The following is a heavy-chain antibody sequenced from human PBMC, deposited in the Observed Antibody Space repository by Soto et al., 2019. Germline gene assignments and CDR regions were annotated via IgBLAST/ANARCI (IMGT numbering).Heavy chain of an antibody. CDR2: IKQDGSEK. V-gene: IGHV3-7*01. CDR3: ARGAGGRAGIEVVVPAAIGGLYGMDV. CDR1: GFTFSSYW. Sequence: GGSLRLSCAASGFTFSSYWMSWVRQAPGKGLEWVANIKQDGSEKYYVDSVKGRFTISRDNAKNSLYLQMNSLRAEDTAGYYCARGAGGRAGIEVVVPAAIGGLYGMDVWGQGTTVTVSS. D-gene: IGHD2-2*01. J-gene: IGHJ6*02.